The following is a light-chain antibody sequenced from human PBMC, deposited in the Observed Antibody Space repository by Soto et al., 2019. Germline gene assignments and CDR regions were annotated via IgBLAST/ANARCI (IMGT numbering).Light chain of an antibody. CDR3: LSYAGTDNLV. CDR2: DVN. J-gene: IGLJ2*01. V-gene: IGLV2-8*01. Sequence: QSALTQPPSASGSPGQSVAISCTGTSSDVGGYNYVSWYQQYPGKAPKLMIYDVNKRPSGVPDRFSGSRSGNTASLTVSGLQAEDEADYYCLSYAGTDNLVFGGGTKVTV. CDR1: SSDVGGYNY.